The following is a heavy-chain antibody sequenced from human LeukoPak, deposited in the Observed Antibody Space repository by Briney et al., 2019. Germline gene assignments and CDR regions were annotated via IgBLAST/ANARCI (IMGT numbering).Heavy chain of an antibody. CDR3: ARDVGGYNYGYSLDY. V-gene: IGHV4-4*07. Sequence: SETLSLTCTVTSGPISSYYWNWIRQPSGQGLESIGRIYTSGSTSYNSSLKSRVTMSVDTSKNQFSLKLSSVTAADTAVYYCARDVGGYNYGYSLDYWGQGTLVSVSS. CDR2: IYTSGST. D-gene: IGHD5-18*01. J-gene: IGHJ4*02. CDR1: SGPISSYY.